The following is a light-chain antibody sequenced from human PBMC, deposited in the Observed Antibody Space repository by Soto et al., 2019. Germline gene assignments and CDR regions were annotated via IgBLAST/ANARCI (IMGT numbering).Light chain of an antibody. V-gene: IGKV3-11*01. CDR3: QPCSNWPRK. CDR2: DDS. CDR1: QSISNY. Sequence: EIVLTQSPATLSLSPGERATLSCRASQSISNYLAWYQQQHAQAPRLLIYDDSHRATDIPARFSGIGSGTAFTLTISSLEPEDFRVYYCQPCSNWPRKFGQGTKVE. J-gene: IGKJ1*01.